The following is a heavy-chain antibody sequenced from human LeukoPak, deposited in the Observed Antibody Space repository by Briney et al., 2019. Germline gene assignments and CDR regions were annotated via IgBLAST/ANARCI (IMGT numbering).Heavy chain of an antibody. CDR2: IFYSGST. D-gene: IGHD2-21*01. CDR1: GGSISSTNNY. J-gene: IGHJ4*02. Sequence: SETLSLTCTVSGGSISSTNNYWGWTRQPPGKGLEWIGSIFYSGSTNYNPSLKSRVTISVDVSKNQFSLKVSSVTATDTAVYYCARHIANGDYFNYWGQGTLVTVSS. CDR3: ARHIANGDYFNY. V-gene: IGHV4-39*01.